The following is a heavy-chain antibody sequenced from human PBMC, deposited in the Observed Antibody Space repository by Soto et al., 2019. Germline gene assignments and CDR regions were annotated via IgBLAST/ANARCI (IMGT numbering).Heavy chain of an antibody. CDR1: GGSISSYY. CDR3: ARASIAARYYYYGMDV. Sequence: QVQLQESGPGLVKPSETLSLTCTVSGGSISSYYWSWIRQPPGKGLEWIGYIYYSGSTNYNPSLKSRVTISVDTSKNQFSLKLSSETAADTAVYYCARASIAARYYYYGMDVWGQGTTVTVSS. D-gene: IGHD6-6*01. CDR2: IYYSGST. V-gene: IGHV4-59*01. J-gene: IGHJ6*02.